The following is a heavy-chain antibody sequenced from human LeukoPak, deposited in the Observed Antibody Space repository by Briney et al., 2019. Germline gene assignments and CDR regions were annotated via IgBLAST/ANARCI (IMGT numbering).Heavy chain of an antibody. D-gene: IGHD3-22*01. J-gene: IGHJ4*02. Sequence: PGGSLRLSCAASGFTFSNYAMTWVRQAPGKGLEWVSAISGSGGGTYYADSVKGRFAISRDNSKNTLYLQMYSLRAEDTAVYYCAKWATFYYDSSGYYRGGDDYWGQGTLVTVSS. CDR3: AKWATFYYDSSGYYRGGDDY. CDR2: ISGSGGGT. V-gene: IGHV3-23*01. CDR1: GFTFSNYA.